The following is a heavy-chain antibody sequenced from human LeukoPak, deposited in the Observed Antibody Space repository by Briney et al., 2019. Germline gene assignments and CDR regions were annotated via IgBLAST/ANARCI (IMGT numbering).Heavy chain of an antibody. V-gene: IGHV3-33*08. J-gene: IGHJ4*02. D-gene: IGHD4-17*01. CDR3: AILTTVTVDY. CDR1: GFTFSSHW. CDR2: IWYDGSNK. Sequence: GGSLRLSCAGSGFTFSSHWIGWVRQAPGKGLEWVAVIWYDGSNKYYADSVKGRFTISRDNSKNTLYLQMNSLRAEDTAVYYCAILTTVTVDYWGQGTLVTVSS.